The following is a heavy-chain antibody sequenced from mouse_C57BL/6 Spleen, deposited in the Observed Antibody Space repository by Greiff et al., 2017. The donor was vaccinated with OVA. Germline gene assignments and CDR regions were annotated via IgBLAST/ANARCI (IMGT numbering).Heavy chain of an antibody. CDR3: ARITTAVYAMDY. V-gene: IGHV5-17*01. J-gene: IGHJ4*01. CDR2: ISSGSSTI. CDR1: GFTFSDYG. Sequence: EVKVEESGGGLVKPGGSLKLSCAASGFTFSDYGMHWVRQAPEKGLEWVAYISSGSSTIYYADTVKGRFTISRDNAKNTLCLQMTSLRSEDTAMYYCARITTAVYAMDYWGQGTSVTVSS. D-gene: IGHD1-2*01.